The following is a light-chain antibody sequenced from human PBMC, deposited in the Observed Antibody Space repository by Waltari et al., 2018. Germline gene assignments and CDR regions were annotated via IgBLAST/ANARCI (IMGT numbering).Light chain of an antibody. J-gene: IGKJ1*01. CDR2: WAS. CDR3: HQSYSSPQT. Sequence: DIVMTQSPDSLAVSLGERATLNCKSSQSILYTSDNKNYLAWYQQKPGQPPRLLVYWASTRESGIPDRFSGSGSGTSFSLTISRLQAEDAAVYYCHQSYSSPQTFGQGTKVEVK. CDR1: QSILYTSDNKNY. V-gene: IGKV4-1*01.